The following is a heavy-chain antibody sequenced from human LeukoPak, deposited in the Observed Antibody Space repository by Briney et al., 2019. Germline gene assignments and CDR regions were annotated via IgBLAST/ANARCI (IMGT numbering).Heavy chain of an antibody. CDR2: IISIFVTA. Sequence: AVKVSCKASGVTLSSYAISWVRQAPGQGLGWIGGIISIFVTANYAQVFPGRVTITTDESTTTAYTELSSPRSEDTAVYYCARDRTRSGTTLGYWGQGTLVTVSS. J-gene: IGHJ4*02. D-gene: IGHD1-1*01. CDR1: GVTLSSYA. V-gene: IGHV1-69*05. CDR3: ARDRTRSGTTLGY.